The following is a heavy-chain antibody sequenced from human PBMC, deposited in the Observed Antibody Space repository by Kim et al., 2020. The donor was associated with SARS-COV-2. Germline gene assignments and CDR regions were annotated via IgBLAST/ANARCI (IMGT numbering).Heavy chain of an antibody. D-gene: IGHD3-10*01. CDR2: IKQDGSEK. V-gene: IGHV3-7*03. CDR3: ARDGYYYGSGTYDYLDY. J-gene: IGHJ4*02. Sequence: GGSLRLSCAASGFTFSSYWMSWVRQAPGKGLEWVANIKQDGSEKFYVDSVKGRFTISRDNAKNSLYLQMNSLRAEDTAVYYCARDGYYYGSGTYDYLDYWGQGTLVTVSS. CDR1: GFTFSSYW.